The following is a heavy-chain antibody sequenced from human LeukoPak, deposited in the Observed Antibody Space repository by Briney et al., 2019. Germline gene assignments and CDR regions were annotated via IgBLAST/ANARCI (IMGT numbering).Heavy chain of an antibody. D-gene: IGHD3-10*01. CDR2: ISGSGVNT. Sequence: GGSLRLSCAASGFTFSNYAMSWVRQAPGKGLEWVSAISGSGVNTYYADSVKGRFTISRDNSKNTLYLQMNSLGAEDTAVYYCAKAPSTMAKALFDYWGQGTLVTDCS. CDR1: GFTFSNYA. J-gene: IGHJ4*02. CDR3: AKAPSTMAKALFDY. V-gene: IGHV3-23*01.